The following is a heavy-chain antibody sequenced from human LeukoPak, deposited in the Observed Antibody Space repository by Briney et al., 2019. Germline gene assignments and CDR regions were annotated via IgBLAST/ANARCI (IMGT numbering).Heavy chain of an antibody. V-gene: IGHV3-30-3*02. CDR2: ISYDGSNK. Sequence: PGRSLRLSCAASGFTFSSYAMHWVRQAPGKGLEWVAVISYDGSNKYYADSVKGRFTISRDNSKNTLYLQMNSLRAEDTAVYYCAKRQQLLPDFDYWGQGTLVTVSS. CDR3: AKRQQLLPDFDY. D-gene: IGHD6-13*01. J-gene: IGHJ4*02. CDR1: GFTFSSYA.